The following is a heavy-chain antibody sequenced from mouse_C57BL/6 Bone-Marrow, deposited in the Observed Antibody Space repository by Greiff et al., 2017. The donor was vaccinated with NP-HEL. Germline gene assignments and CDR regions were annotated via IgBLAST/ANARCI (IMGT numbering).Heavy chain of an antibody. Sequence: QVQLKESGPELVKPGASVKISCKASGYAFSSSWMNWVKQRPGKGLEWIGRIYPGDGDTNYNGKFKGKATLTADKSSSTAYMQLSSLTSEDSAVYFCARLLYYFDYWGQGTTLTVSS. CDR3: ARLLYYFDY. CDR1: GYAFSSSW. J-gene: IGHJ2*01. D-gene: IGHD2-1*01. CDR2: IYPGDGDT. V-gene: IGHV1-82*01.